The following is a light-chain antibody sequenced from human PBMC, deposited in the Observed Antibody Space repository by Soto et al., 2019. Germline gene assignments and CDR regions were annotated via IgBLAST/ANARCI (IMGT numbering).Light chain of an antibody. J-gene: IGLJ1*01. CDR3: SSYAGSTRYV. V-gene: IGLV2-8*01. CDR1: SSDVGGYNY. CDR2: EVS. Sequence: QSVLTQPPSASGSPGQSVTISCTGTSSDVGGYNYVSWYQQHPGKAPKLMIYEVSKRPSGVPDRFSGSKSGNTASLTVSGLQAEDEADYYCSSYAGSTRYVFGTGTKLTVL.